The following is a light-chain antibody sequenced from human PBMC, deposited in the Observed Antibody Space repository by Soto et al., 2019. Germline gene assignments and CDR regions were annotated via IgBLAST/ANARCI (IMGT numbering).Light chain of an antibody. J-gene: IGKJ2*03. CDR1: QAISGA. Sequence: AIQLTQSPSSLSASVGDRVTITCRAGQAISGAVARYQQRPGKTPELLIFDVFSLQRGVPSRFSGGGSGTDFTLTIDGLQPVDFATYYCQQFKTYPYSFGPGTKV. CDR3: QQFKTYPYS. V-gene: IGKV1-13*02. CDR2: DVF.